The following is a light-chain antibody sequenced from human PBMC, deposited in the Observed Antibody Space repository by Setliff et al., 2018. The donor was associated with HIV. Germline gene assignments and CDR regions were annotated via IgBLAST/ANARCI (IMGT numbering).Light chain of an antibody. CDR3: CSYTGGSSLFV. CDR2: EVN. V-gene: IGLV2-23*02. Sequence: QSVLTQPASVSGSPGQSITISCTGTSSDIGSYNLVSWYQQHPDQAPKLILYEVNKGPSGISYRFSGSKSGNTASLTISELQAEGEADYYCCSYTGGSSLFVFGTGTKVTVL. CDR1: SSDIGSYNL. J-gene: IGLJ1*01.